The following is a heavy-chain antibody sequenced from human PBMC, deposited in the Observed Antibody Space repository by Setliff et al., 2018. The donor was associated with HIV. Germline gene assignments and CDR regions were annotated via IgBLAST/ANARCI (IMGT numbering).Heavy chain of an antibody. CDR1: GYSFTRNF. CDR3: ARDIGSVWHNWFDP. J-gene: IGHJ5*02. Sequence: GASVKVSCKASGYSFTRNFVHWVRQAPGQRLEWMGWINAGNGNTKYSQKFQGRVTISRDTSASTVYMELNSLRSEDTAIYYCARDIGSVWHNWFDPWGQGTPVTVSS. V-gene: IGHV1-3*01. CDR2: INAGNGNT. D-gene: IGHD6-19*01.